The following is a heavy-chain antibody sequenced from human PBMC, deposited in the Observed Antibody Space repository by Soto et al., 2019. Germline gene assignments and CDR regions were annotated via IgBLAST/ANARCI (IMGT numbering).Heavy chain of an antibody. D-gene: IGHD3-10*01. V-gene: IGHV3-48*01. CDR1: GFTFSSYS. J-gene: IGHJ1*01. Sequence: EVQLVESGGGVVQPGGSLRLSCAASGFTFSSYSMNWVRQAPGKGLEWVSYISSSSSNIYYADSVKGRFTISRDNAKNSLYLQMNSLRAEDTAVYYCAREGSGSYYTEYFQHWGQGTLVTVSS. CDR3: AREGSGSYYTEYFQH. CDR2: ISSSSSNI.